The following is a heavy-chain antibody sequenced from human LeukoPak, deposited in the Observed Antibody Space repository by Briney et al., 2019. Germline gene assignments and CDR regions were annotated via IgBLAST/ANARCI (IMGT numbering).Heavy chain of an antibody. Sequence: GGSLRLSCAASGFTFSSSGMHWVRQAPGKGLEWVAVISYDGSKKYYADSVKGRFTISRDNSKNTLSLQVNSLRAEDTAVYYCAKEYCRGTCYEDYFAYWGHGTLVTVSS. CDR3: AKEYCRGTCYEDYFAY. CDR1: GFTFSSSG. CDR2: ISYDGSKK. J-gene: IGHJ4*01. V-gene: IGHV3-30*18. D-gene: IGHD2-15*01.